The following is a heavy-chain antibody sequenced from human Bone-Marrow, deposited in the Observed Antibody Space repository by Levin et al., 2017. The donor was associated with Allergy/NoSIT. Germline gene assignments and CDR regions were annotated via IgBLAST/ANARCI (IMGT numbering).Heavy chain of an antibody. V-gene: IGHV1-2*02. CDR1: GFRLSNYY. CDR2: INPTDGDT. J-gene: IGHJ6*02. Sequence: ASVKVSCKASGFRLSNYYIHWVRQAPGQGLEWIGWINPTDGDTKYADLFQGRVVLTRVTSTSTASMQLNSLRSDDTAVYYCARGGSGTYPNYFHYGLDVWGQGTTVAVAS. CDR3: ARGGSGTYPNYFHYGLDV. D-gene: IGHD3-10*01.